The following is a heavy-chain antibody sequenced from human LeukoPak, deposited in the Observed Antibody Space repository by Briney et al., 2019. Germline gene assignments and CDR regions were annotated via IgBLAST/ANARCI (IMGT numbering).Heavy chain of an antibody. CDR2: INHSGST. V-gene: IGHV4-34*01. CDR3: ARDAGLYSNPGDY. D-gene: IGHD4-4*01. Sequence: SETLSLTCAVYGGSFSGYYWSWIRQPPGKGLEWIGEINHSGSTNYNPSLKSRVTISVDTSKNQFSLKLSSVTAADTAVYYCARDAGLYSNPGDYWGQGTLVTVSS. J-gene: IGHJ4*02. CDR1: GGSFSGYY.